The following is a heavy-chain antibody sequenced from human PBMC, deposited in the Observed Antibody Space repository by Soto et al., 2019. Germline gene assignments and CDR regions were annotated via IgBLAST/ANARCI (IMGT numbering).Heavy chain of an antibody. Sequence: QVQLVESGGGVVQPGRSLRLSCVASGFTLNTYGMHWVRQAPGKVLEWVALISYDGSHEYYADSVKGRFTISRDISKNTLFLQMNSLRPEDTAVYYCAKEMFPRTVLDSSSPWGDAWGQGTLVTVSS. CDR3: AKEMFPRTVLDSSSPWGDA. CDR1: GFTLNTYG. D-gene: IGHD6-6*01. CDR2: ISYDGSHE. V-gene: IGHV3-30*18. J-gene: IGHJ5*02.